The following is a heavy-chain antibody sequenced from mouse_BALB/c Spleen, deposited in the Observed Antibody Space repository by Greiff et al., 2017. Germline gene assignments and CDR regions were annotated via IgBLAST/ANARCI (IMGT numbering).Heavy chain of an antibody. CDR3: AREGGNWAY. D-gene: IGHD2-1*01. V-gene: IGHV14-1*02. Sequence: VQLQQSGAELVRPGALVKLSCKASGFNIKDYYMHWVKQRPEQGLEWIGWIDPENGNTIYDPKFQGKASITADTSSNTAYLQLSSLTSEDTAVYYCAREGGNWAYWGQGTLVTVSA. CDR1: GFNIKDYY. J-gene: IGHJ3*01. CDR2: IDPENGNT.